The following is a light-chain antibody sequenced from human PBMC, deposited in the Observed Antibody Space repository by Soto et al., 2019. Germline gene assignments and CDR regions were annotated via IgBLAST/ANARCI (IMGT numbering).Light chain of an antibody. V-gene: IGKV3-11*01. CDR1: QSVSSS. J-gene: IGKJ1*01. Sequence: EIVLTQSPATLSLSPGERVTLSFRASQSVSSSLGWYQQKPGQAPRLLSYDASNRATGIPARFSGSGSGTDFTLTISRLEPEDFAVYYCQQYGSSGTFGQGTKVDIK. CDR3: QQYGSSGT. CDR2: DAS.